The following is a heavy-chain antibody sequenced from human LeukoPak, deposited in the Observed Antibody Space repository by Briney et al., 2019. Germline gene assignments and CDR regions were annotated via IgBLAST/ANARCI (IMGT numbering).Heavy chain of an antibody. D-gene: IGHD6-19*01. V-gene: IGHV3-74*01. CDR3: EGSSGWWGFDY. CDR2: INSDGSST. CDR1: GFIFSNYA. J-gene: IGHJ4*02. Sequence: GGSLRLSCAASGFIFSNYAMSWVRQAPGKGLVWVSRINSDGSSTGYTDSVKGRFTISRDNAKNTLYLQMNSLRAEDTALYYCEGSSGWWGFDYWGQGTLVTVSS.